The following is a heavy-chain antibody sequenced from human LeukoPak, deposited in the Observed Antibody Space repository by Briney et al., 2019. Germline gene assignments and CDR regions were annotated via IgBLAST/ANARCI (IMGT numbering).Heavy chain of an antibody. Sequence: GGSLRLSCAASGFTFSSYAMSWVRQAPGKGLEWVSAISGSGGSTYYADSVKGRFTISRDNAKNSLYLQMNSLRAEDTAVYYCARDHTPLRYFDWPYTFDYWGQGTLVTVSS. CDR2: ISGSGGST. D-gene: IGHD3-9*01. J-gene: IGHJ4*02. V-gene: IGHV3-23*01. CDR1: GFTFSSYA. CDR3: ARDHTPLRYFDWPYTFDY.